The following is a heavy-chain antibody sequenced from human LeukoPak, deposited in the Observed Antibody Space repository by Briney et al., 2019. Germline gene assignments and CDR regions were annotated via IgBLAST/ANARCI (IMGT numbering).Heavy chain of an antibody. Sequence: PGGSLRLSCAASGFTFSSYGMHWVRQAPGKGLEWVAVISYDGSNKYYADSVKGRFTISRDNSKNTLYLQMNSLRAEDTAVYYCARDPSEWELPLDYWGQGTLVTVSS. V-gene: IGHV3-30*03. CDR3: ARDPSEWELPLDY. J-gene: IGHJ4*02. CDR2: ISYDGSNK. CDR1: GFTFSSYG. D-gene: IGHD1-26*01.